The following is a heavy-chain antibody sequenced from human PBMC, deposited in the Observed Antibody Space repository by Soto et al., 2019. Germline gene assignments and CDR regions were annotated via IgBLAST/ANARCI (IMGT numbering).Heavy chain of an antibody. CDR2: IYYSGST. CDR3: ARGRKLGATDTAMLEDM. V-gene: IGHV4-39*02. Sequence: SETLSLTCTVSGGSISSSSYYWGWIRQPPGKGLEWIGSIYYSGSTYYNPSLKSRVTVTRDTSISTAYMELSSLRSDDTAVYYCARGRKLGATDTAMLEDMWGQGTMVTVSS. D-gene: IGHD3-10*02. J-gene: IGHJ3*01. CDR1: GGSISSSSYY.